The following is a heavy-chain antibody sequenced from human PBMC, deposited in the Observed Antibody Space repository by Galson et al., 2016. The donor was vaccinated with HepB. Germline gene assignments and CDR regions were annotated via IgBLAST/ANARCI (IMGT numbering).Heavy chain of an antibody. CDR1: GFTFSSYG. V-gene: IGHV3-9*01. Sequence: SLRLSCAASGFTFSSYGMHWVRQAPGKGLEWVSGISWTSHMIGYADSVKGRFTISRDNAKNSLYLQMNSLRVEDTGLYYCAKARARGDYTGYLAETDSWGQGALVTVSS. J-gene: IGHJ5*01. CDR2: ISWTSHMI. D-gene: IGHD5-12*01. CDR3: AKARARGDYTGYLAETDS.